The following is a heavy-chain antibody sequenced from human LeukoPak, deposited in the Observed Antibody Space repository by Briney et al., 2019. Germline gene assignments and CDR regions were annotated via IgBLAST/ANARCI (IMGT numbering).Heavy chain of an antibody. V-gene: IGHV4-59*12. CDR1: GGSLSSYY. D-gene: IGHD6-13*01. J-gene: IGHJ3*02. Sequence: SETLSPTCTVSGGSLSSYYWSWLRQPPGKGLEWIAYIYYTGSTNYNPSLKSRVTISGDMSKNQFSLKLNSVTAADTAVYYCASHSTNWYRVGSFDIWGQGTLVTVSS. CDR3: ASHSTNWYRVGSFDI. CDR2: IYYTGST.